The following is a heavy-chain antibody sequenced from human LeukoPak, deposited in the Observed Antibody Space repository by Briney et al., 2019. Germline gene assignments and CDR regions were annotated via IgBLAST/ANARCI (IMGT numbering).Heavy chain of an antibody. CDR2: INPSGGST. CDR1: GYTFTSYY. V-gene: IGHV1-46*01. J-gene: IGHJ3*02. D-gene: IGHD3-22*01. CDR3: ARAGYYDSSGYSAFDI. Sequence: ASVKVSCKASGYTFTSYYMHWVRQAPGQGLEWMGIINPSGGSTSYAQKFQGRVTMTRDTSTSTVYMELSSLRSEDTAVYYCARAGYYDSSGYSAFDIWGQGTMVTVSS.